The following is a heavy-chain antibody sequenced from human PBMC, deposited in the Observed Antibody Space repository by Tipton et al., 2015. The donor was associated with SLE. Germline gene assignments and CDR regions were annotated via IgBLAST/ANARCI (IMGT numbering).Heavy chain of an antibody. CDR1: GDSISSGIYY. D-gene: IGHD4-17*01. Sequence: LSCTVSGDSISSGIYYWSWIRQPAGEGLEWIGHIYTSGSTHYSPSLESRVTMSVDTSKNQFSLELSFVTAADTAVYYCARDLTYGDYLLGAFDIWGQGTMVTVSS. CDR2: IYTSGST. CDR3: ARDLTYGDYLLGAFDI. J-gene: IGHJ3*02. V-gene: IGHV4-61*09.